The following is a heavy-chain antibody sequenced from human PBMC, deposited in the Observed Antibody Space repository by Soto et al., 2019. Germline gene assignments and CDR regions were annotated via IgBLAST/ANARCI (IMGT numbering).Heavy chain of an antibody. J-gene: IGHJ6*02. CDR2: IKQDGSEK. CDR1: GFTFSSYW. V-gene: IGHV3-7*03. CDR3: ARANGGNPLLFGMDV. D-gene: IGHD2-15*01. Sequence: GGSLRLSCAASGFTFSSYWMSWVRQAPGKGLEWVANIKQDGSEKYYVDSVKGRFTISRDNAKNSLYLQMNSLRAEDTAVYYCARANGGNPLLFGMDVWGQGTTVTVSS.